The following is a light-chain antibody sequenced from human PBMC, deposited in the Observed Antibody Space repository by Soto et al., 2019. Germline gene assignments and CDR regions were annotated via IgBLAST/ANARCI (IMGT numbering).Light chain of an antibody. J-gene: IGLJ2*01. CDR2: KDS. CDR3: QAWDSSTVV. Sequence: SYELTQSPSVSVSPGQTASITCSGDKLGDKYASWYQQKPGQSPVLVIYKDSKRPSGIPERFSGSNSGNTATLTISGTQAMDEADYYCQAWDSSTVVFGGGTKLTVL. V-gene: IGLV3-1*01. CDR1: KLGDKY.